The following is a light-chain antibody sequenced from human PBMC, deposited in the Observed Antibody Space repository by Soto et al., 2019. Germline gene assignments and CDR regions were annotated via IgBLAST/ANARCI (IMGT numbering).Light chain of an antibody. J-gene: IGLJ3*02. V-gene: IGLV2-14*01. CDR1: SIDIGGYNY. CDR2: EVT. CDR3: TSYASSSILV. Sequence: QSALTQPASVSGSPGQSITISCTGTSIDIGGYNYVSWCQHHPGKVPKLMLYEVTNRPSGVSDRFSGSKSGNTASLTISGLQAEDEADYYCTSYASSSILVFGGGTKVTVL.